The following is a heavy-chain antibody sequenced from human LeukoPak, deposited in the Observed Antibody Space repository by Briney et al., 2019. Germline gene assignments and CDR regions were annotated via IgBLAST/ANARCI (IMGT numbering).Heavy chain of an antibody. Sequence: GGSLRLSCATSGFTFSSHAMSWVRQAPGKGLEWVSAISGSGDITYYADSVKGRFTISRDNSKNTLYLQMNSLRAEDTAVYYCAKDRRSSGSGPDYWGQGTLVTVSS. J-gene: IGHJ4*02. D-gene: IGHD6-19*01. CDR2: ISGSGDIT. CDR3: AKDRRSSGSGPDY. CDR1: GFTFSSHA. V-gene: IGHV3-23*01.